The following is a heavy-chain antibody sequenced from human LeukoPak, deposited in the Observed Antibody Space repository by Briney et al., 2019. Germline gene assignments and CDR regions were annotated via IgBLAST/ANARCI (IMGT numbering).Heavy chain of an antibody. V-gene: IGHV3-23*01. CDR3: AKDREGGFDY. D-gene: IGHD1-26*01. CDR2: ISGSGGST. Sequence: PGASLRLSCAASGFTFSSYAMSWVRQAPGKGLEWVSAISGSGGSTYYADSVKGRITISRDNSKNTLYLQMNSLRAEDTAVYYCAKDREGGFDYWGQGTLVTVSS. J-gene: IGHJ4*02. CDR1: GFTFSSYA.